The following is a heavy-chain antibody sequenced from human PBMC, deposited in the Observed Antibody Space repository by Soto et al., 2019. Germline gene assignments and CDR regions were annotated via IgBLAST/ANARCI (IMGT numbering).Heavy chain of an antibody. CDR2: ISSSGSTI. Sequence: GSLRLSCAASGFTFSSYEMNWVRQAPVKGLEWVSYISSSGSTIYYADSVKGRFTISRDNAKNSLYLQMNSLRAEDTAVYYCARDLRYSSSWYFDYWGQGTLVTVSS. CDR1: GFTFSSYE. J-gene: IGHJ4*02. CDR3: ARDLRYSSSWYFDY. D-gene: IGHD6-13*01. V-gene: IGHV3-48*03.